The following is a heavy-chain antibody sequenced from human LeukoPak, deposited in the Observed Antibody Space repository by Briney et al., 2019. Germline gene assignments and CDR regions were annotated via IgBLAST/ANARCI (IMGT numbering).Heavy chain of an antibody. Sequence: TASETLSLTCAVYGGSFSGYYWSWIRQPPGKGLEWIGEINHSGSTNYNPSLKSRVTISVDTSKDQFSLKLSSVTAADTAVYYCARVYKGRFGVVIISNWFDPWGQGTLVTVSS. CDR3: ARVYKGRFGVVIISNWFDP. CDR2: INHSGST. D-gene: IGHD3-3*01. CDR1: GGSFSGYY. V-gene: IGHV4-34*01. J-gene: IGHJ5*02.